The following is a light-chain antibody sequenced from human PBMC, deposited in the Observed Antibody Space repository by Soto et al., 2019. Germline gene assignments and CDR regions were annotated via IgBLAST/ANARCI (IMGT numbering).Light chain of an antibody. V-gene: IGKV3-20*01. Sequence: EIVLTQSPGTLSLSPGERATLSCRASQSVSSTYLGWYQQKPGQAPRLLISGASSRATGIPDRFSGSGSGTDFNLTISRLAPEDFAVYYCQQYGSIPFTFGPGTKVDSK. J-gene: IGKJ3*01. CDR2: GAS. CDR3: QQYGSIPFT. CDR1: QSVSSTY.